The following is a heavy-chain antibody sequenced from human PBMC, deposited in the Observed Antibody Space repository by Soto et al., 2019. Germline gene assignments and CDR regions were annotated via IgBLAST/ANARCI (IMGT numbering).Heavy chain of an antibody. CDR3: ARGTRGIVVVPAAPYYYYGMDV. Sequence: QVQLVQSGAEVKKPGSSVKVSCKASGGTFSSYAISWVRQAPGQGLEWMGGISPIFGTANYAQKFQGRVTITADESTSTAYMELSSLRSEDTAVYYCARGTRGIVVVPAAPYYYYGMDVWGQGTTVTVSS. CDR1: GGTFSSYA. V-gene: IGHV1-69*01. J-gene: IGHJ6*02. CDR2: ISPIFGTA. D-gene: IGHD2-2*01.